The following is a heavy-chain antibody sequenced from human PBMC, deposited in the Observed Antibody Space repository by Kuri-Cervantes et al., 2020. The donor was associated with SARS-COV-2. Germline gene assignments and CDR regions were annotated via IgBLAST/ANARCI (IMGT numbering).Heavy chain of an antibody. V-gene: IGHV3-49*04. D-gene: IGHD3-3*01. Sequence: GGSLRLSCTASGFTFGDYAMSWVRQAPGKGLEWVGFIRSKAYGGTTEYAASVKGRFTISRDDSKSIAYLQMNSLKTEDTAVYYCTRDDFWSGYYYYWGQRTLVTVSS. CDR2: IRSKAYGGTT. CDR3: TRDDFWSGYYYY. J-gene: IGHJ4*02. CDR1: GFTFGDYA.